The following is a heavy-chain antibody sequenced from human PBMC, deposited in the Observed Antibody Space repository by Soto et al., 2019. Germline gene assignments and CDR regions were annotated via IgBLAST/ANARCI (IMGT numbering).Heavy chain of an antibody. Sequence: QTGGSLRLSCAASGFTFESYGMHWVRQAPGKGLEWVAVISYDGSQTYYGDSVKGRFSISRDNSKNILSLQMNSLRGDDSAVYYCARDSRPLDQYYYYGMDVLGQGTTVTVSS. D-gene: IGHD1-1*01. J-gene: IGHJ6*02. CDR3: ARDSRPLDQYYYYGMDV. CDR2: ISYDGSQT. V-gene: IGHV3-30*03. CDR1: GFTFESYG.